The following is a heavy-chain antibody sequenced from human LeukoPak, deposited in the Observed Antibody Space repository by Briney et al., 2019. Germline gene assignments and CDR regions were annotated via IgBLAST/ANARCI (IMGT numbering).Heavy chain of an antibody. CDR3: ARGELNRISGYSYVFDY. V-gene: IGHV4-34*01. J-gene: IGHJ4*02. Sequence: SETLSLTCAVHGGSFSGYYWSWIRQPPGKGLEWNGEINHSGSTNYNPSLKSRVTISVDTSKNQFSLKLSSVTAADTAVYYCARGELNRISGYSYVFDYWGQGTWSPSPQ. CDR2: INHSGST. D-gene: IGHD5-18*01. CDR1: GGSFSGYY.